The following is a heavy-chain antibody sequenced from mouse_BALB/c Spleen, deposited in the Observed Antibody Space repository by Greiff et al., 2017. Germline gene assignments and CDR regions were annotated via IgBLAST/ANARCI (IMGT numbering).Heavy chain of an antibody. J-gene: IGHJ4*01. Sequence: EVMLVESGGGLVQPGGSRQLSCAASGFTFSRFGMPWVRQAPEKGLEWVAYISSGSSTIYYADPVKGRFPISRDNPKNTLFMQMTSLRSEDTAMYYCARSGGSIPYYAMDDWGQGTSVTVSS. CDR3: ARSGGSIPYYAMDD. CDR1: GFTFSRFG. CDR2: ISSGSSTI. V-gene: IGHV5-17*02. D-gene: IGHD1-1*01.